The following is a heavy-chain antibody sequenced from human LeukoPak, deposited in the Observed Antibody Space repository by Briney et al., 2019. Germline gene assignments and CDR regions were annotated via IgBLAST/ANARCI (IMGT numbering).Heavy chain of an antibody. CDR2: IYYSGST. D-gene: IGHD3-10*01. Sequence: SETLSLTCTVSGGSISSSSYYWGWIRQPPGKGLEWIGSIYYSGSTYYNPSLKSRVTISVDTSKNQFSLKLSSVTAADTAVYYCARDGTRVAYGSGSYGYWGQGTLVTVSS. CDR1: GGSISSSSYY. J-gene: IGHJ4*02. CDR3: ARDGTRVAYGSGSYGY. V-gene: IGHV4-39*07.